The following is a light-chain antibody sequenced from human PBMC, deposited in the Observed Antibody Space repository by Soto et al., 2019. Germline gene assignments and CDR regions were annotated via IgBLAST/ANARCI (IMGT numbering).Light chain of an antibody. V-gene: IGKV3D-20*02. J-gene: IGKJ5*01. CDR3: QQRSNWPPIT. CDR2: GVS. CDR1: QSVSSNY. Sequence: EIVLTQSPGTLSLSPGERATLSFRASQSVSSNYLAWYQQIPGQAPSLLIYGVSSRAAGIPDRFSGSGSGTDFTLTINRLEPEDFAVYYCQQRSNWPPITFGQGTRLEI.